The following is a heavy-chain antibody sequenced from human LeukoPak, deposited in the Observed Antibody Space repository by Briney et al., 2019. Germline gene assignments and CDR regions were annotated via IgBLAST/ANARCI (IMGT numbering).Heavy chain of an antibody. CDR1: GFTFSSYG. Sequence: PGRSLRLSCAASGFTFSSYGMHWVRQAPGKGLEWVAVISYDGSNKYYADSVKGRFTISRHNSKNTLYLQMNSLRAEDTAVYYCARGEQWLVDWGQGTLVTVSS. V-gene: IGHV3-30*03. D-gene: IGHD6-19*01. CDR2: ISYDGSNK. J-gene: IGHJ4*02. CDR3: ARGEQWLVD.